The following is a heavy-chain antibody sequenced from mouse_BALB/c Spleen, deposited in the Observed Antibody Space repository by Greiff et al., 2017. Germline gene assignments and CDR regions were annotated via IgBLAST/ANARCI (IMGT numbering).Heavy chain of an antibody. CDR3: ARDGSSPWYFDV. V-gene: IGHV1-55*01. J-gene: IGHJ1*01. Sequence: QVQLQQPGAELVKPGTSVKLSCKASGYNFTSYWINWVKLRPGQGLEWIGDIYPGSGSTNYNEKFKSKATLTVDTSSSTAYMQLSSLASEDSALYYCARDGSSPWYFDVWGAGTTVTVSS. D-gene: IGHD1-1*01. CDR1: GYNFTSYW. CDR2: IYPGSGST.